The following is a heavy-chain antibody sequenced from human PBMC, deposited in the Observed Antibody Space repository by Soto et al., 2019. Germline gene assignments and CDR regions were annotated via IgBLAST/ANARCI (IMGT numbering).Heavy chain of an antibody. Sequence: GESLKISCKGSGYSFTSYWIGWVRQMPGKGLEWMGIIYPGDSDTRYSPSFQGQVTISADKSISTAYLQWSSLKASDTAMYYCARQPVDIVATIEYYYYGMDVWGQGTTVTVSS. CDR3: ARQPVDIVATIEYYYYGMDV. D-gene: IGHD5-12*01. J-gene: IGHJ6*02. V-gene: IGHV5-51*01. CDR2: IYPGDSDT. CDR1: GYSFTSYW.